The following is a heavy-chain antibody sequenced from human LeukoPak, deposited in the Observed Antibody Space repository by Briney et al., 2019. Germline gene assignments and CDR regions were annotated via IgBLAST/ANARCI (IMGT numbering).Heavy chain of an antibody. CDR2: TKPDGSAE. CDR1: GFSFRNYW. D-gene: IGHD2-15*01. CDR3: ARDGGLHTNFDY. V-gene: IGHV3-7*01. Sequence: GGALRLSCAASGFSFRNYWMGWVRQAPGKGLEWGANTKPDGSAEYYADSVRGRFTASRDNANNLLDLQMNRLRAEDTAVYYCARDGGLHTNFDYWGQGTLLTVSS. J-gene: IGHJ4*02.